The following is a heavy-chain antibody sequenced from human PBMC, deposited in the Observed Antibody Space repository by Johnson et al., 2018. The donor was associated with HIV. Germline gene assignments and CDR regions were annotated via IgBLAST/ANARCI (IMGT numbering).Heavy chain of an antibody. V-gene: IGHV3-30*02. CDR2: IRFDGSNK. CDR3: AKDRYGGSYPDAFDI. Sequence: QMLLVESGGGVVRPGESLRLSCAASGFTFSTYAMHWVRQAPGKGLEWVSFIRFDGSNKYYVESVKGRFTISRDNSKNTLFLQMNSLRPEDTSVYYCAKDRYGGSYPDAFDIWGQGTMVTVSS. CDR1: GFTFSTYA. J-gene: IGHJ3*02. D-gene: IGHD1-26*01.